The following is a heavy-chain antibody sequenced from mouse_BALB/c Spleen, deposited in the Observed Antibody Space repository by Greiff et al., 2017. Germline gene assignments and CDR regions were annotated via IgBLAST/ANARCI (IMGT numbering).Heavy chain of an antibody. CDR1: GFTFSSYA. J-gene: IGHJ2*01. Sequence: EVKLMESGGGLVKPGGSLKLSCAASGFTFSSYAMSWVRQTPEKRLEWVATISSGGSYTYYPDSVKGRFTISRDNAKNTLYLQMSSLRSEDTAMYYCARRGDYDPYYFDYWGQGTTLTVSS. CDR3: ARRGDYDPYYFDY. V-gene: IGHV5-9-3*01. CDR2: ISSGGSYT. D-gene: IGHD2-4*01.